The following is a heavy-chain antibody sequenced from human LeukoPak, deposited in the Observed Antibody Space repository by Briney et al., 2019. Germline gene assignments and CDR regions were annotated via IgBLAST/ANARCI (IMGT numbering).Heavy chain of an antibody. V-gene: IGHV3-7*01. CDR1: GISLSSLW. CDR2: IRQDGSDE. Sequence: GGSLRLSCAASGISLSSLWMSWFRQAPGKGLEWVADIRQDGSDEHYVASVKGRFTISRDSTSLFLQMNSLRAEDTAIYYCAGGQGWHFDPWGRGTLITASS. J-gene: IGHJ2*01. D-gene: IGHD2-15*01. CDR3: AGGQGWHFDP.